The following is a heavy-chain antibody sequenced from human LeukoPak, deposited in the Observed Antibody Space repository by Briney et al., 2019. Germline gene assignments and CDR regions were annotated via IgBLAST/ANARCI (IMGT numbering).Heavy chain of an antibody. CDR3: ARRVRSSEAYYFDY. V-gene: IGHV4-59*08. J-gene: IGHJ4*02. CDR2: IYYSGST. CDR1: GGSISSYY. Sequence: PSETLSLTCTVSGGSISSYYWSWIRQPPGKGLEWIGYIYYSGSTNYNPSLKSRVTISVDTSKNQFSLKLSSVTAADTAVYYCARRVRSSEAYYFDYWGQGTLVTVSS. D-gene: IGHD6-25*01.